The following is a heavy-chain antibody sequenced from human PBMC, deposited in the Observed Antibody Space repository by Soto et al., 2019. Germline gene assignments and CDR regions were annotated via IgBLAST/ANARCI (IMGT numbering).Heavy chain of an antibody. D-gene: IGHD3-22*01. V-gene: IGHV1-69*13. J-gene: IGHJ4*02. Sequence: SVKVSCKASGGTFSSYSISWVREAPGQGLEWMGGIIPIFGTANYAQKFQGRVTITADESTSTAYMELSSLRSEDTAVYYCARGRNYYDSSGYYYERPFDYWGQGTLVTVSS. CDR3: ARGRNYYDSSGYYYERPFDY. CDR1: GGTFSSYS. CDR2: IIPIFGTA.